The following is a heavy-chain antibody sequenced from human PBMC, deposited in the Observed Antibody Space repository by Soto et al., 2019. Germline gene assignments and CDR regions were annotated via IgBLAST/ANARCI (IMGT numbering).Heavy chain of an antibody. V-gene: IGHV1-69*12. CDR2: IIPIFGTA. D-gene: IGHD3-16*01. Sequence: QVQLVQSGAEVKKPGSSVKVSCKASGGTFSSYAISWVRQAPGQGLEWMGGIIPIFGTANYAQKFQGRVTITADESTSTAYMELSSLRSEDTAVYYCAREGFQDLGEVSGLPWVYWCQGTLVTVSS. CDR3: AREGFQDLGEVSGLPWVY. CDR1: GGTFSSYA. J-gene: IGHJ4*02.